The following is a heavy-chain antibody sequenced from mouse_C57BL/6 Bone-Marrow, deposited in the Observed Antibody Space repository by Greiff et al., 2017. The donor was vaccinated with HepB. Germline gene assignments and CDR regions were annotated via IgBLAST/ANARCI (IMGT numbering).Heavy chain of an antibody. CDR3: ARKDTTVGYVDY. J-gene: IGHJ2*01. D-gene: IGHD1-1*01. CDR1: GYTFTSYW. Sequence: VQLQQPGTELVKPGASVKLSCKASGYTFTSYWMHWVKPRPGQGLEWIGNINPSNGGTNYNEKFKSKATLTVDKSSSTAYMQLSSLTSEDSAVYYCARKDTTVGYVDYWGQGTTLTVSS. CDR2: INPSNGGT. V-gene: IGHV1-53*01.